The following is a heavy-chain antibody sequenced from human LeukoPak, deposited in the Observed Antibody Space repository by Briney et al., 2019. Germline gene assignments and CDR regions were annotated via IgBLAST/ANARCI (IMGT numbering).Heavy chain of an antibody. J-gene: IGHJ5*02. CDR1: GYTFTSYG. D-gene: IGHD2-21*02. V-gene: IGHV1-69*06. CDR3: ARGPYCGGDCSLPYNWFDP. CDR2: IIPIFGTA. Sequence: SVKVSCKASGYTFTSYGISWVRQAPGQGLEWMGGIIPIFGTANYAQKFQGRVTITADKSTSTAYMELSSLRSEDTAVYYCARGPYCGGDCSLPYNWFDPWGQGTLVTVSS.